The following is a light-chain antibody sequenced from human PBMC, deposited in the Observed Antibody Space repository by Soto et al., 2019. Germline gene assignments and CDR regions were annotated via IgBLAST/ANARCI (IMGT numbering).Light chain of an antibody. J-gene: IGKJ4*01. CDR3: LQDYNYPLT. CDR2: AAS. Sequence: AIQMTQSPSSLSASVGDRVTITCRASQGIRHYLGWYQQKPGKAPKLLIYAASSLQSGVPSRFSGSGSCTEFTLPISRLQPEDFSTYYCLQDYNYPLTFGGGTKVEIK. CDR1: QGIRHY. V-gene: IGKV1-6*01.